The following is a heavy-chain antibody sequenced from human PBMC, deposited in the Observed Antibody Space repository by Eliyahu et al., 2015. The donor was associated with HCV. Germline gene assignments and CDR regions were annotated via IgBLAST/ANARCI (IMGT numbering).Heavy chain of an antibody. J-gene: IGHJ5*02. CDR1: GGSITTYX. CDR3: ASGGGGIAVAGTGGGFDP. D-gene: IGHD6-19*01. Sequence: QVQLQESGPGLVKPSETLSLTCTXSGGSITTYXWXWIRQPPGKGLEWIGXIHXSGSTTYNPSLKSRVTISVDTXKNQFSLKLTSVTAADTAVYYCASGGGGIAVAGTGGGFDPWGQGTLVTVSS. CDR2: IHXSGST. V-gene: IGHV4-59*01.